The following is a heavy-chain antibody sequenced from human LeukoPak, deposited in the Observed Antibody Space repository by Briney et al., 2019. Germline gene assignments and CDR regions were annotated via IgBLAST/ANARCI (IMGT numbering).Heavy chain of an antibody. J-gene: IGHJ3*01. V-gene: IGHV1-2*02. CDR2: IDTNSGGT. CDR1: GGTFSSYA. CDR3: ASPYMVLDAFDL. D-gene: IGHD1-1*01. Sequence: GASVKVSCKASGGTFSSYAISWVRQAPGQGLEWMGRIDTNSGGTGFAQKFQGRVTMTRDTSISSAYMELSSLRSDDTAVYYCASPYMVLDAFDLWGRGTMVTVSS.